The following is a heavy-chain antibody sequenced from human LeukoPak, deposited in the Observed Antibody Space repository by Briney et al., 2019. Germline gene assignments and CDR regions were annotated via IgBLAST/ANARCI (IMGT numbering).Heavy chain of an antibody. Sequence: SSETLSLTCAVYGGSFSGYYWSWIRQPPGKGLEWIGEINHSGSTNYNPSLKSRVTISVDTSKTQFSLKLSSVTAADTAVYYCARVPVTYYYDSSGYYPNDAFDIWGQGTMVTVSS. CDR2: INHSGST. CDR1: GGSFSGYY. D-gene: IGHD3-22*01. CDR3: ARVPVTYYYDSSGYYPNDAFDI. J-gene: IGHJ3*02. V-gene: IGHV4-34*01.